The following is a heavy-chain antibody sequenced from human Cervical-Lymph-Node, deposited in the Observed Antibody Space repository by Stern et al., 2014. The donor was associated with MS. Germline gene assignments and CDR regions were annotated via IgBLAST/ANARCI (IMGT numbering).Heavy chain of an antibody. D-gene: IGHD3-10*01. CDR3: ARLRFGELS. J-gene: IGHJ6*01. Sequence: VQLLESGGGLVKPGGSLRLSCTASGFTFSDYYMGWIRQAPGKGLEWVSYIRSGGSPLDYADSVKGRFTISRDSATNSVYLQMNSLRVEDTAVYYCARLRFGELSWGQGTTVTVSS. CDR1: GFTFSDYY. CDR2: IRSGGSPL. V-gene: IGHV3-11*01.